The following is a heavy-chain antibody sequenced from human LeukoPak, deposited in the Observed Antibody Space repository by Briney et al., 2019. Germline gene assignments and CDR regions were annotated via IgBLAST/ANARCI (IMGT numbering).Heavy chain of an antibody. CDR2: ILPMFGTA. D-gene: IGHD3-10*01. CDR1: GGTFSGYA. J-gene: IGHJ4*02. Sequence: APVKVSCKASGGTFSGYAISWVRQAPGQGLEWMGGILPMFGTASYAQKFQGRVTITADESTSTAYMELNSLRSEDTAVYYCARDGSAYWGQGTLVTVSS. CDR3: ARDGSAY. V-gene: IGHV1-69*13.